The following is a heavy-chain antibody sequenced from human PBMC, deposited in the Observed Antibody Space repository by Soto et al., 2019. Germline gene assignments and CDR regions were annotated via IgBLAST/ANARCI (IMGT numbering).Heavy chain of an antibody. V-gene: IGHV3-11*01. D-gene: IGHD4-17*01. Sequence: GGSLRLSCATSGFIFSDYYMHWIRQAPGKGLEWISYISGNGRIIQYADSAKGRFTISRDNAQNSLYLQMNSLRAEDTALYFCARDFDADSRTAFDYWGQGTLVTVSS. CDR2: ISGNGRII. CDR1: GFIFSDYY. CDR3: ARDFDADSRTAFDY. J-gene: IGHJ4*02.